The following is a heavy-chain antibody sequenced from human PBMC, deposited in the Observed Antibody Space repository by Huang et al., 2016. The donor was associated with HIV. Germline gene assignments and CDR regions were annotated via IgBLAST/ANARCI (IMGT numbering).Heavy chain of an antibody. J-gene: IGHJ4*02. V-gene: IGHV4-34*01. CDR1: GGSFSGYY. CDR3: AREKAADSAWYGVYYFDY. Sequence: QVQLRQWGAGLVKPSETLSLTCAVYGGSFSGYYWTWIRQSPGKGLEWSGEINHIGKTNYQPSLKSRVTISKDTAKKQFSLQLTSVSAADTGVYFCAREKAADSAWYGVYYFDYWGEGALVTVTS. CDR2: INHIGKT. D-gene: IGHD6-19*01.